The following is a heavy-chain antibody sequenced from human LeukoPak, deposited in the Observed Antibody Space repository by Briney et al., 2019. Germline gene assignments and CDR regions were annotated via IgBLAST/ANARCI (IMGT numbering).Heavy chain of an antibody. J-gene: IGHJ6*03. Sequence: GASLRVSSKASGYTFIAYYMHCVRQAPGQGREWMGWSNPNSGGTNNAQKFQGRVTMTRDTSISTAYMELSRLRSDDTAVYYCARVYSYGWGAYYYYYSMEVWGKGTTVTVSS. CDR2: SNPNSGGT. D-gene: IGHD5-18*01. V-gene: IGHV1-2*02. CDR1: GYTFIAYY. CDR3: ARVYSYGWGAYYYYYSMEV.